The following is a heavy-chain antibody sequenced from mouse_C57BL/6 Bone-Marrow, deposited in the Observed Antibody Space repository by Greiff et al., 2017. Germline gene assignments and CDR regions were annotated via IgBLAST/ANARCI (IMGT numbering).Heavy chain of an antibody. D-gene: IGHD2-3*01. Sequence: EVMLVESGEGLVKPGGSLKLSCAASGFTFSSYAMSWVRQTPEKRLEWVAYISSGGDYIYYADTVKGRVTISRDNSRNTLYLQMSSLKSEDTAMYYCTRGGYDGYSYYAMDYWGQGTSVTVSS. CDR1: GFTFSSYA. V-gene: IGHV5-9-1*02. CDR2: ISSGGDYI. CDR3: TRGGYDGYSYYAMDY. J-gene: IGHJ4*01.